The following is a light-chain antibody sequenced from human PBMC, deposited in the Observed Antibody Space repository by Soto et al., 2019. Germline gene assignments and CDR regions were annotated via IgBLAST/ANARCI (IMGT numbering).Light chain of an antibody. Sequence: QSALTQPASVSGSPGQSITISCTGTSSDVGSYNFVSWYQQHPGKAPKLMIYEVTKRPSGVSNRFSGSMSGNTASLTISGLQAEDEADYYCCSYASSSTVVFGGGTQLTVL. CDR1: SSDVGSYNF. CDR2: EVT. CDR3: CSYASSSTVV. J-gene: IGLJ2*01. V-gene: IGLV2-23*02.